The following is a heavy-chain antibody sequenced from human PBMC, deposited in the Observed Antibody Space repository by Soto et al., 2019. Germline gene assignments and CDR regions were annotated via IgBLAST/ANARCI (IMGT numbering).Heavy chain of an antibody. CDR3: ARVRPYYYDSSGYYKY. CDR1: GGSFSGYY. Sequence: SETLSLTCAVYGGSFSGYYWSWIRQPPGKGLEWIGEINHSGSTNYNPSLKSRVTISVDTSKNQFSLKLSSVTAADTAVYYCARVRPYYYDSSGYYKYWGQGTLVTVSS. CDR2: INHSGST. V-gene: IGHV4-34*01. J-gene: IGHJ4*02. D-gene: IGHD3-22*01.